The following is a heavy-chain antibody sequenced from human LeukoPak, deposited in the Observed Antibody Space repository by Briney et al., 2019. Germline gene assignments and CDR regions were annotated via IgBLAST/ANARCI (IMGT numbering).Heavy chain of an antibody. CDR1: GFTFSTSA. D-gene: IGHD3-10*01. J-gene: IGHJ5*02. CDR2: ISSNGGST. CDR3: VGVRWFGGSNWFDP. Sequence: GGSLRLSCSASGFTFSTSAMHCVRQAPGKGLEYVSAISSNGGSTYYADSVKGRFTISRDNSKNTLHLQMSSLRAEDTAVYYCVGVRWFGGSNWFDPWGQGTLVTVSS. V-gene: IGHV3-64D*09.